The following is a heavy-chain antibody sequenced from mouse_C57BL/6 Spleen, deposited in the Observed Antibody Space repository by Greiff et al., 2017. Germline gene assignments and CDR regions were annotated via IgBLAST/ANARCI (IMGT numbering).Heavy chain of an antibody. CDR1: GYTFTSYW. D-gene: IGHD1-1*02. CDR3: ARAGLGLWGFAY. Sequence: QVQLQQPGAELVKPGASVKMSCKASGYTFTSYWITWVKQRPGQGLEWIGDIYPGSGSTNYNEKFKSKATLTVDTSSSTAYMQLSSLTSEDSAVYYSARAGLGLWGFAYWGQGTLVTVSA. CDR2: IYPGSGST. J-gene: IGHJ3*01. V-gene: IGHV1-55*01.